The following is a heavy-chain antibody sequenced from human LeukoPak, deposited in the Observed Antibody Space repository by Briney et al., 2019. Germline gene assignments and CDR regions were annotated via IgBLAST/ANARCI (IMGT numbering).Heavy chain of an antibody. Sequence: PGGSLRLSCAASGFTFSSHGMHWVRQAPGKGLEWVAFIRYDGSNKYYTDPVKGRFTISRDNSKNTLYLQMNSLRAEDTAVYYCAREYINWFDPWGQGTLVTVSS. J-gene: IGHJ5*02. D-gene: IGHD1-1*01. CDR2: IRYDGSNK. V-gene: IGHV3-30*02. CDR1: GFTFSSHG. CDR3: AREYINWFDP.